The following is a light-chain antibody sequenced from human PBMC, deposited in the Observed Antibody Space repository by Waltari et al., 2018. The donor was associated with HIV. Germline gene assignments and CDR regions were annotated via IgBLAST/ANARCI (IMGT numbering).Light chain of an antibody. V-gene: IGLV2-14*01. Sequence: QSALTQPASVSGSPGQSITISFTGTRSDVGGYNYVSWYQQHPGKAPKLMIYEVSNRPSGVSNRFSGSNSGNTASLTISGLQSEDEADYYCSSYTSSSTLVFGGGTKLTVL. CDR1: RSDVGGYNY. CDR3: SSYTSSSTLV. J-gene: IGLJ2*01. CDR2: EVS.